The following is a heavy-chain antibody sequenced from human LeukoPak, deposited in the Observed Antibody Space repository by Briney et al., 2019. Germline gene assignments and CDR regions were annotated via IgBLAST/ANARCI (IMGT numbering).Heavy chain of an antibody. V-gene: IGHV3-23*01. CDR1: GFTFSSYA. Sequence: GGSLRLSCAASGFTFSSYAITWVRQAPGKGLEWVSAITGSGGSTYYADSVKGRFTISRDNSKNTLYLQMNSLRAEDTTVYYCAKPRGNYYDSSGYVWGQGTLVTVSS. CDR2: ITGSGGST. J-gene: IGHJ4*02. CDR3: AKPRGNYYDSSGYV. D-gene: IGHD3-22*01.